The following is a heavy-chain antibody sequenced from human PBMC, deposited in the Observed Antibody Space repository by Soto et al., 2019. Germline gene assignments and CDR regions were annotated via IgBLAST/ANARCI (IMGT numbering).Heavy chain of an antibody. J-gene: IGHJ4*02. V-gene: IGHV4-31*03. CDR1: GGSIRSGGYY. Sequence: QVQLQESGPGLVKPSQTLSLSCTVSGGSIRSGGYYWTWIRQHPGKGLEWIGYTYYSGYTNYNPSRKSRVTISVDASKNQFSVNLSSVTAADTAVYYCARVLSTAAVDYWGQGTLVTVSS. CDR2: TYYSGYT. D-gene: IGHD6-13*01. CDR3: ARVLSTAAVDY.